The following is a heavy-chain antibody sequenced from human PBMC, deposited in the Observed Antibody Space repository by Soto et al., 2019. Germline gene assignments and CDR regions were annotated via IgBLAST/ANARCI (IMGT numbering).Heavy chain of an antibody. D-gene: IGHD3-3*01. CDR3: AHTRITIFGVAQLDY. CDR1: GFSLSTSGVG. V-gene: IGHV2-5*01. J-gene: IGHJ4*02. CDR2: IYWNDNK. Sequence: QITLKESGPTLVKPTQTLTLTCTFSGFSLSTSGVGVGWIRQPPGKALEWLALIYWNDNKRYGPALHSRLTITKDTSKNQVVLTMTNMDPVDTATYYCAHTRITIFGVAQLDYWGQGTLVTVSS.